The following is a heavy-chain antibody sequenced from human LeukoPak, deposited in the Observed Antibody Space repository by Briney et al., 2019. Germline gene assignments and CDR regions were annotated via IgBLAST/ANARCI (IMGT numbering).Heavy chain of an antibody. D-gene: IGHD4-17*01. V-gene: IGHV3-23*01. J-gene: IGHJ3*02. CDR3: AKDPNGDYVGAFDS. CDR1: GFTFSNYA. CDR2: ITGSGAGT. Sequence: GGSLRLSCAASGFTFSNYALIWVRQAPERGLQWVSAITGSGAGTYYEDSVKGRFTISRDNSKDTLYLQMNSLRAEDTAIYYCAKDPNGDYVGAFDSWGQGTMVTVSS.